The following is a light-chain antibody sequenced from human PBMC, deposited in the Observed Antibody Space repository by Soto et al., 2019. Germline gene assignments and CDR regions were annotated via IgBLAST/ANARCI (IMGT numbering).Light chain of an antibody. Sequence: EIVLTQSPGTLSLSPGERATLSCRASQSVSSSYLAWYQQKSGQAPRLVIYGASNRATGITDRFSGSGSGTDFTLTISRLEPEDFAVYYCQQYGSSPRKFGEGTKVEIK. CDR1: QSVSSSY. CDR2: GAS. V-gene: IGKV3-20*01. CDR3: QQYGSSPRK. J-gene: IGKJ1*01.